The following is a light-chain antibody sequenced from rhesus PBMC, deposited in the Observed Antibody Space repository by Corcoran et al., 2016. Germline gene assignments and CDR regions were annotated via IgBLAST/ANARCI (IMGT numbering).Light chain of an antibody. V-gene: IGKV1-28*03. CDR3: LKHNSYPRT. CDR2: AAS. J-gene: IGKJ1*01. Sequence: DIQMTQSPSSLSASVGDTVTITCRASQGISRYLNWFQQKPGKAPKLLIYAASSLESGVPSRFSGSGSGTDFTLTISSLQPEDCAVYYCLKHNSYPRTFGQGTKVEIK. CDR1: QGISRY.